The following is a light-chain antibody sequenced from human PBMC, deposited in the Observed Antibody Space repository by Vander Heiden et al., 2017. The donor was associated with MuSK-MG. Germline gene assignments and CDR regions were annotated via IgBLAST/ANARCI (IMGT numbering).Light chain of an antibody. CDR3: QQLNSYPHT. CDR1: QGISSY. J-gene: IGKJ2*01. Sequence: IQLTQSPSPLSASVGDRVTIPCRASQGISSYLAWYQQKPGKAPKLLIYAASTLQSGVPSRLPGTASGTDFTLTISSLHPEDFATYYCQQLNSYPHTFGQGTKLEIK. CDR2: AAS. V-gene: IGKV1-9*01.